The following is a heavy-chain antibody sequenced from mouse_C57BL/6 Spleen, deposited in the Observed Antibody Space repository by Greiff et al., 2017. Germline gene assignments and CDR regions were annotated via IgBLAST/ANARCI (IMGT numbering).Heavy chain of an antibody. Sequence: QVQLQQSGAELARPGASVKMSCKASGYTFTSYTMHWVKQRPGQGLEWIGYINPSSGYTKYNQKFKDKATLTADKSSSTAYMQLSSLTSEDSAVYYCARGGGSYGSGPYWYFDVWGTGTTVTVSS. J-gene: IGHJ1*03. D-gene: IGHD1-1*01. CDR3: ARGGGSYGSGPYWYFDV. CDR2: INPSSGYT. V-gene: IGHV1-4*01. CDR1: GYTFTSYT.